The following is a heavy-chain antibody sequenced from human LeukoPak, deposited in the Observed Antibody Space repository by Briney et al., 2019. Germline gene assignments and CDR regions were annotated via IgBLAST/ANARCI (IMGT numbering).Heavy chain of an antibody. CDR1: GFTVSSNY. J-gene: IGHJ4*02. D-gene: IGHD4-17*01. CDR3: ARDWRIDYGDSFYCFDY. CDR2: IYSGGST. Sequence: GGSLRLSYAASGFTVSSNYMSWVRQAPGKGLEWVSVIYSGGSTYYADSVKGRFTISRDNSKNTLYLQMNSLRAEDTAVYYCARDWRIDYGDSFYCFDYWGQGTLVTVSS. V-gene: IGHV3-53*01.